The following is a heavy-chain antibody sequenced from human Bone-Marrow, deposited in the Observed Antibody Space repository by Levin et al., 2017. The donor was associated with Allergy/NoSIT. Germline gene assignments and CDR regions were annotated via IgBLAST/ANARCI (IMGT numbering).Heavy chain of an antibody. CDR2: INHSEGT. CDR3: ARGRYEALCSGDCFPDWYFDL. Sequence: SCAVYGGSFSDYYWSWIRQPPGKGLEWIGEINHSEGTDYNPSLKSRVTISHDTSKNQFSVRLTSMTAADTGVYYCARGRYEALCSGDCFPDWYFDLWGRGTLVTVSS. V-gene: IGHV4-34*01. CDR1: GGSFSDYY. J-gene: IGHJ2*01. D-gene: IGHD2-21*02.